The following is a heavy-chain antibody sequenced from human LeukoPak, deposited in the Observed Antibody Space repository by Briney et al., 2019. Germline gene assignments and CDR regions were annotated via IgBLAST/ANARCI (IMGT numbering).Heavy chain of an antibody. CDR2: ISYDGSNK. Sequence: PGESLRLSCTASGFTFSSYGMHWVRQATGKGLEWVAFISYDGSNKYYADSVKGRFTISRDSSKNTLYLQMNSLRAEDTAVYYCAKANMYYYGSVSPYYYYGMDAWGQGTTVTVSS. CDR3: AKANMYYYGSVSPYYYYGMDA. CDR1: GFTFSSYG. J-gene: IGHJ6*02. V-gene: IGHV3-30*02. D-gene: IGHD3-10*01.